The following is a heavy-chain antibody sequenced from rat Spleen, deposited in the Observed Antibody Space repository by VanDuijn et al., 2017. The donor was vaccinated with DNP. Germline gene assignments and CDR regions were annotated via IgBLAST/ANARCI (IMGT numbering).Heavy chain of an antibody. V-gene: IGHV3-1*01. Sequence: EVQLQESGPGLVKPSQSLSLTCSVTGYSITSNYWGWIRQFPGNKMEYIGHISYSGSTNYNPSLKSRISITRDTSRNQFFLQLNSVTTEDTATYYCATHPLSGARWFPYWGQGTLVTVSS. CDR3: ATHPLSGARWFPY. D-gene: IGHD3-8*01. J-gene: IGHJ3*01. CDR1: GYSITSNY. CDR2: ISYSGST.